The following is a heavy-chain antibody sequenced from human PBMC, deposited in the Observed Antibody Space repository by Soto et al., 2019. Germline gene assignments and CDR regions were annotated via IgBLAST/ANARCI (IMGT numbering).Heavy chain of an antibody. V-gene: IGHV1-69*13. CDR3: ARENAEYYDFWSGYYVGGMDV. Sequence: GASVKVSCKASGGTFSSYAISWVRQAPGQGLEWMGGIIPIFGTANYAQKLQGRVTITADESTSTAYMELSSLRSEDTAVYYCARENAEYYDFWSGYYVGGMDVWGQGTTVTVSS. D-gene: IGHD3-3*01. J-gene: IGHJ6*02. CDR2: IIPIFGTA. CDR1: GGTFSSYA.